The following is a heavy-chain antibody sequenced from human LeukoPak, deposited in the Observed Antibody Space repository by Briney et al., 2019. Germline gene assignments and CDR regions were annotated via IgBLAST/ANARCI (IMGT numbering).Heavy chain of an antibody. CDR1: GFTFDDYA. V-gene: IGHV3-9*01. J-gene: IGHJ4*02. Sequence: PGRSLRLSCAASGFTFDDYAMHWVRQAPGKGLEWVSGISWNSGSIGYADSVKGRFTISRDNAKNSLYLQMNSLRAEDTALYYCAKSFRSSGWSAPDDYWGQGTLVTVSS. CDR2: ISWNSGSI. CDR3: AKSFRSSGWSAPDDY. D-gene: IGHD6-13*01.